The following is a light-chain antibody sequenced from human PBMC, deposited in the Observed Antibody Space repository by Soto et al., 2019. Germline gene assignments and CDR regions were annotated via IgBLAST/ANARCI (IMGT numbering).Light chain of an antibody. Sequence: EIVLTQSPATLALSPGERATLSCRASQSVGYHLAWYQQKPGQAPRLLIYDASNRATGIPARFSGSGSGTDFTLAISSLEPEDFAVYYCQQRSNWPPVTSGGGTKVEIK. CDR2: DAS. V-gene: IGKV3-11*01. CDR3: QQRSNWPPVT. CDR1: QSVGYH. J-gene: IGKJ4*01.